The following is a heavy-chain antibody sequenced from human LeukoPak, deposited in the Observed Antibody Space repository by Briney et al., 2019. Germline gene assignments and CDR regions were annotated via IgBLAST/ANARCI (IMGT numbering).Heavy chain of an antibody. J-gene: IGHJ3*02. CDR3: ARDRAYDFWSGSLDAFDI. CDR1: GFTFSDYY. D-gene: IGHD3-3*01. CDR2: ISSCGSTI. Sequence: PGGSLRLSCAASGFTFSDYYMSWIRQAPGKGLEWVSYISSCGSTIYYADSVKGRFTISRDNAKNSLYLQMNGLRAEDTAVYYCARDRAYDFWSGSLDAFDIWGQGTMVTVSS. V-gene: IGHV3-11*04.